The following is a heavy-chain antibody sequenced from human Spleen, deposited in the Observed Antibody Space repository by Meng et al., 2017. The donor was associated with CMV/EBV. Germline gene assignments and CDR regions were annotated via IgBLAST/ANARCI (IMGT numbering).Heavy chain of an antibody. Sequence: GESLKISCAASGFTFDDYAMNWVRQAPGKGLEWVSSISSSSSYIYYADSVRGRFTISRDNANNSLYLQMNSLRAEDTAVYYCARDQRFLEWLLPHDAFDIWGQGTMVTVSS. D-gene: IGHD3-3*01. J-gene: IGHJ3*02. CDR3: ARDQRFLEWLLPHDAFDI. CDR1: GFTFDDYA. CDR2: ISSSSSYI. V-gene: IGHV3-21*01.